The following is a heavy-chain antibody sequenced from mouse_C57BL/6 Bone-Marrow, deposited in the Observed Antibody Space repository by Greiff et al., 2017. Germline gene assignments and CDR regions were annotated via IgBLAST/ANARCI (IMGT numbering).Heavy chain of an antibody. CDR2: IDPENGDT. CDR1: GFNIKDDY. D-gene: IGHD2-4*01. J-gene: IGHJ4*01. CDR3: TTGDYDVTFYAMDY. Sequence: VQLQQSGAELVRPGASVKLSCTASGFNIKDDYMHWVKQRPEQGLEWIGWIDPENGDTEYASKFQGKATITADTSSNTAYLQLSSLTSEDTAVYYCTTGDYDVTFYAMDYWGQGTSVTVSS. V-gene: IGHV14-4*01.